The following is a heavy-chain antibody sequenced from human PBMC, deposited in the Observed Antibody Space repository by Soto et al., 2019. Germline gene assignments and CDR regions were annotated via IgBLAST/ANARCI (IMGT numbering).Heavy chain of an antibody. CDR3: ARDKITGLFDY. V-gene: IGHV4-59*12. CDR1: GESIGTYY. CDR2: VRDGGST. J-gene: IGHJ4*02. D-gene: IGHD2-8*02. Sequence: PSETLSLNCSVSGESIGTYYWSWIRQIPGKGLEWLGYVRDGGSTKYNPSLKSRVTLSMDNSRNQISLDLTSATAADTAVYYCARDKITGLFDYWGQGTLVTVSS.